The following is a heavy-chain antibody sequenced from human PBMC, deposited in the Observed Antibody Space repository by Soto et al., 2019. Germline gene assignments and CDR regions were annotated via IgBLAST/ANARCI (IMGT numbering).Heavy chain of an antibody. CDR2: IYYSGST. CDR1: GGSVSSGSYY. J-gene: IGHJ3*02. D-gene: IGHD3-22*01. V-gene: IGHV4-61*01. Sequence: QVQLQESGPGLVKPSETLSLTCTVSGGSVSSGSYYWSWIRQPPGKGLEWIGYIYYSGSTNYNPSLKSRVTISVDTSKNQFSLKLSSVTAADTAVYYCARDKGYSSGYPVVDIWGQGTMVTVSS. CDR3: ARDKGYSSGYPVVDI.